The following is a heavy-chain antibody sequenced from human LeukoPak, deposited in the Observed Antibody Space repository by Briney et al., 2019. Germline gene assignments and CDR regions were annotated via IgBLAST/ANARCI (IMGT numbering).Heavy chain of an antibody. CDR1: GFTFSNSW. CDR3: ARDLFGITSDPL. Sequence: GGSLRLSCEASGFTFSNSWMTWVRQTPGKGLEWVANIKTDGSEKYYVDSVRGRFTISRDNAKNSLYLQMNSLRAEDTAVYYCARDLFGITSDPLWGQGTLVTVSS. CDR2: IKTDGSEK. D-gene: IGHD3-10*01. J-gene: IGHJ4*02. V-gene: IGHV3-7*01.